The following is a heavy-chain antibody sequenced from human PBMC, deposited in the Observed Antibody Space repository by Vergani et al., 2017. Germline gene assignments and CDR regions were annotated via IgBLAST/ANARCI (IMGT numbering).Heavy chain of an antibody. CDR1: GFPFSSHA. CDR2: IKNTGDST. V-gene: IGHV3-23*01. Sequence: EVQLLQSEGAVVQPGGSLRLSCVASGFPFSSHAMSWVRQGHGQGLEWVSSIKNTGDSTHYADSVKGRFTISRDNSKNTLYLQMNSLRSEDTAIYYCARVDYGILTGYRYWGQGTLVTVSA. J-gene: IGHJ4*02. CDR3: ARVDYGILTGYRY. D-gene: IGHD3-9*01.